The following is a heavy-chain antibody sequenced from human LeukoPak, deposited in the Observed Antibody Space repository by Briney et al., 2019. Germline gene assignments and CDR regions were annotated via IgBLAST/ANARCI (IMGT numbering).Heavy chain of an antibody. CDR1: GYTVTGYY. Sequence: ASVKVSCKASGYTVTGYYMHWVRQAPGQGLEWMGWINPNSGGTNNAQKFQGWVTMTRDTPTSTGSMERCRLRSHDTPVCYCAGGRCVGTRGNWFDPWGQGTLVTVSS. CDR2: INPNSGGT. D-gene: IGHD5-12*01. V-gene: IGHV1-2*04. J-gene: IGHJ5*02. CDR3: AGGRCVGTRGNWFDP.